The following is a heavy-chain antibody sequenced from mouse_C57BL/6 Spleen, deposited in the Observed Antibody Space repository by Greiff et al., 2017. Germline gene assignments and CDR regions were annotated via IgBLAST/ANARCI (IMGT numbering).Heavy chain of an antibody. CDR3: ARGTGTHFDY. D-gene: IGHD4-1*01. V-gene: IGHV5-16*01. CDR2: INYDGSST. Sequence: EVNVVESEGGLVQPGSSMKLSCTASGFTFSDYYMAWVRQVPEKGLEWVANINYDGSSTYYLDSLKSRFIISRDNAKNILYLQMSSLKSEDTATYYCARGTGTHFDYWGQGTTLTVSS. CDR1: GFTFSDYY. J-gene: IGHJ2*01.